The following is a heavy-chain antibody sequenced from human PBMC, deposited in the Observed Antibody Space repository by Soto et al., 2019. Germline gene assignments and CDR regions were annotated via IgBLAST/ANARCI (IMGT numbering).Heavy chain of an antibody. D-gene: IGHD3-9*01. CDR3: ARLAGLATISYYFDF. V-gene: IGHV4-39*01. J-gene: IGHJ4*02. CDR1: DDSINSDKYY. Sequence: QLQLQESGPGLVKPSETLSLTCSVSDDSINSDKYYWGWIRQPPGKGLEWIGSIYYRGNAYYNPSPHPRVTIPLAQSTSQFSLTLNSVTAAPSPVYFCARLAGLATISYYFDFWGPGALVTVSS. CDR2: IYYRGNA.